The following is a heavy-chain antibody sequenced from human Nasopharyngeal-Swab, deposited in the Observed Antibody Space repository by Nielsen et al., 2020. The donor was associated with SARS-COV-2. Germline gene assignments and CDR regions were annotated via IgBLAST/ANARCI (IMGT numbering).Heavy chain of an antibody. CDR1: GFTFSSYA. D-gene: IGHD1-26*01. CDR2: ISYDGSNK. Sequence: GGSLRLSCAASGFTFSSYAMHWVRQAPGKGLEWVAVISYDGSNKYYADSVKGRFTISRDNSKNTLYLQMNSLRAEDTAVYYCARERKGKKRRGEGREGGGQGKTGTVSS. J-gene: IGHJ6*02. CDR3: ARERKGKKRRGEGREG. V-gene: IGHV3-30-3*01.